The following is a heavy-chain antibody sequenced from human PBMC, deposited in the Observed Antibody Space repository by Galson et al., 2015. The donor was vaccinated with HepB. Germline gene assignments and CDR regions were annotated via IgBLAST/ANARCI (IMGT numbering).Heavy chain of an antibody. J-gene: IGHJ6*02. V-gene: IGHV4-34*01. D-gene: IGHD3-10*01. CDR2: INRSGST. CDR3: ARRGSWYYGSGATSWDV. Sequence: SEPLSLTCAVYGGSFSGYYWSWIRQPPGKGLEWIGEINRSGSTNYNPSLKSRVTISVDTSKNQFSLKLSSVTAADTAVYYCARRGSWYYGSGATSWDVWGQGTTVTVSS. CDR1: GGSFSGYY.